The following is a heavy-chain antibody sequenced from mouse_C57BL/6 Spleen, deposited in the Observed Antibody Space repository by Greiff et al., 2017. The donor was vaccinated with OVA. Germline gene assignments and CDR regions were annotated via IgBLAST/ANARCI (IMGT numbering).Heavy chain of an antibody. J-gene: IGHJ1*03. CDR3: ARGFDYYGSSYVYWYFDV. Sequence: VVEPGASVKISCKASGYSFTGYYMHWVKQSHGNILDWIGYIYPYNGVSSYNQKFKGKATLTVDKSSSTAYMELRSLTSEDSAVYYCARGFDYYGSSYVYWYFDVWGTGTTVTVSS. CDR1: GYSFTGYY. D-gene: IGHD1-1*01. CDR2: IYPYNGVS. V-gene: IGHV1-31*01.